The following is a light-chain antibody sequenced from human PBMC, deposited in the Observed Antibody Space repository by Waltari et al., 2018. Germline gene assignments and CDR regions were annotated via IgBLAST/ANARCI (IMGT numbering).Light chain of an antibody. V-gene: IGKV3-15*01. CDR2: GAS. CDR3: QQYNLWPWT. CDR1: QSVGTK. J-gene: IGKJ1*01. Sequence: EIVMTQSPVTLSVSPGERATLSCRASQSVGTKLVWYQQKPGQAPRLLIYGASTRATGIAARFSGSGSGTEFTLTISSLQSEDFAIYYCQQYNLWPWTFDQGTKVDIK.